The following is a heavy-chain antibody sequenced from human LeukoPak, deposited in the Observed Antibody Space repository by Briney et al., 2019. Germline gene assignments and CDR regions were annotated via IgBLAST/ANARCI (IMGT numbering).Heavy chain of an antibody. D-gene: IGHD1-20*01. CDR1: GFTFSSYA. Sequence: GGSLRLSCAASGFTFSSYAMSWVRQAPGKGLEWVSAISGSGGSTYYADSVKGRFTISRDNSKNTLYLQMNSLKTEDTAVYYCTTGLNWNDPFDYWGQGTLVTVSS. CDR3: TTGLNWNDPFDY. V-gene: IGHV3-23*01. CDR2: ISGSGGST. J-gene: IGHJ4*02.